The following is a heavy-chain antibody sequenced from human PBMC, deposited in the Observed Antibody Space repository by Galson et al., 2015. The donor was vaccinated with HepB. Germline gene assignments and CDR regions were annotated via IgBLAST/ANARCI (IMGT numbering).Heavy chain of an antibody. D-gene: IGHD1-26*01. CDR3: AKVRWEVLSVLQY. V-gene: IGHV3-23*01. J-gene: IGHJ4*02. CDR2: ITGSGST. Sequence: SLRLSCAASGFTFSNYAMSWVRQAPGKGLEWVSGITGSGSTYYADSVKGRFTISRDNSKNTLYLQINSLRTEDTAVYYCAKVRWEVLSVLQYWGQGTLVTVSS. CDR1: GFTFSNYA.